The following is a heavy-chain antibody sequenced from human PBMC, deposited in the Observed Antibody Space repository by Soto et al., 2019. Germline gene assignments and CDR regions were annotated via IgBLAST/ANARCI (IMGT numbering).Heavy chain of an antibody. V-gene: IGHV3-7*01. CDR2: IKQDGSAQ. J-gene: IGHJ5*02. Sequence: GGYLRLSCAAYGLSFSSSWMTWVRQAPGKGLEWVANIKQDGSAQYYVDSVKGRFTISRDNAKDSLYLQMNSLRAEDTAFYYCARDPSRHHLWVQGALDTVAS. CDR1: GLSFSSSW. CDR3: ARDPSRHHL.